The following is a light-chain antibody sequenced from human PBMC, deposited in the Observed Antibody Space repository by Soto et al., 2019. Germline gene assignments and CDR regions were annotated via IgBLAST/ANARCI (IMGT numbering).Light chain of an antibody. CDR3: SSYTSSGTPYV. V-gene: IGLV2-14*03. CDR2: DVS. Sequence: QSALTQPASVSGSPGQSITISCTGTNSDIGGYNYVSWYQHHPGKAPKLMIYDVSNRPSGVSNRFSGSNSANTASLTISGLQAEDEADYYCSSYTSSGTPYVFGTGTKVTVL. J-gene: IGLJ1*01. CDR1: NSDIGGYNY.